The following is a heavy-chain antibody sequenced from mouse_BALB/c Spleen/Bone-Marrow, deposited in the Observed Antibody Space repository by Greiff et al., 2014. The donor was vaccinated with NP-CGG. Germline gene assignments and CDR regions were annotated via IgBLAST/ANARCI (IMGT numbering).Heavy chain of an antibody. CDR2: IDPANGNT. J-gene: IGHJ3*01. V-gene: IGHV14-3*02. CDR1: GFNIKDTY. CDR3: AAYYRYLAWFAY. Sequence: VQLQQPGAELVKPGASVKLSCTAFGFNIKDTYMHWVKQRPEQGLEWIGRIDPANGNTKYDPKFQGKATITADTSSNTAYLQLSSLTSEDTAVYYCAAYYRYLAWFAYWGQGTLVTVSA. D-gene: IGHD2-14*01.